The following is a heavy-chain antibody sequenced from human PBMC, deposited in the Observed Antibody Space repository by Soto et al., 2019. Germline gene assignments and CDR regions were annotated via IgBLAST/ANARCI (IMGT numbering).Heavy chain of an antibody. Sequence: ASVKVSCKVSGYTLTELSMHWVRQAPGKGLEWMGGFDPEDGETIYAQKFQGRVTMTEDTSTDTAYMELSSLRSEDTAVYYCATRGAAVVTAHTWFDPWGQGTLVTVSS. V-gene: IGHV1-24*01. J-gene: IGHJ5*02. CDR1: GYTLTELS. CDR3: ATRGAAVVTAHTWFDP. D-gene: IGHD2-21*02. CDR2: FDPEDGET.